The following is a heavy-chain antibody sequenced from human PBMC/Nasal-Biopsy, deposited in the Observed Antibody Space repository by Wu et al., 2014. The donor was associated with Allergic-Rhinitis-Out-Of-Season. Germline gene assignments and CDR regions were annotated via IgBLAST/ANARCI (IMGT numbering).Heavy chain of an antibody. J-gene: IGHJ5*02. CDR3: ARPITSSGTFLPGWIDP. D-gene: IGHD3-22*01. V-gene: IGHV3-7*01. Sequence: LRLSCAASGFTFSSYWMMWVRQAPGKGLEWVAYIKEDGSEKYYVDSVRGRFIISRDNAKKSVFLQMNSLRSDDSATYYCARPITSSGTFLPGWIDPWGQGTQVIVSS. CDR2: IKEDGSEK. CDR1: GFTFSSYW.